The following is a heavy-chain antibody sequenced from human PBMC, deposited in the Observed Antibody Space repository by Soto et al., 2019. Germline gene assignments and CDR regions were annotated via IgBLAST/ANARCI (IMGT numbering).Heavy chain of an antibody. CDR2: IIPMFRTP. V-gene: IGHV1-69*12. J-gene: IGHJ3*02. CDR3: ASTPSVILTTYGFVTPFDI. CDR1: GGTFSSYA. D-gene: IGHD4-4*01. Sequence: QVQLVQSGAEVKKTGSSVKVSCKASGGTFSSYAFSWVRQAPRQGLEWLGGIIPMFRTPHYAQKFHGRVTITADESTSTVYMELTGLTSDDTAVYFCASTPSVILTTYGFVTPFDIWGQGTMVTVSS.